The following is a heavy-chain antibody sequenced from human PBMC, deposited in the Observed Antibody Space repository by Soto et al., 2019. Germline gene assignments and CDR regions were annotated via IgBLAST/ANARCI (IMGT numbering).Heavy chain of an antibody. Sequence: PGGSLRLSCAASGFIFKMYWMHWVRQSPGKGLVWISRIYNDGTYSDYADSVRGQFTISRDNVNDTLYLQMNNLRAEDSGLYYCTRGPRPISTGTGAYWGQGTQVTVSS. V-gene: IGHV3-74*01. D-gene: IGHD3-10*01. CDR2: IYNDGTYS. J-gene: IGHJ4*02. CDR3: TRGPRPISTGTGAY. CDR1: GFIFKMYW.